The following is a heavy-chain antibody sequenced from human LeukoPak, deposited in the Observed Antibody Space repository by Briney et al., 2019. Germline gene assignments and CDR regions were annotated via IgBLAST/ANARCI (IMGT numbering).Heavy chain of an antibody. CDR3: ARVSVDTAMVTPSGFDY. D-gene: IGHD5-18*01. Sequence: GGSLGLSCAASGFTFSSYSMNWVRQAPGKGLEWVSSISSSSSYIYYADSVKGRFTISRDNAKNSLYPQMNSLRAEDTAVYYCARVSVDTAMVTPSGFDYWGQGTLVTVSS. V-gene: IGHV3-21*01. CDR1: GFTFSSYS. CDR2: ISSSSSYI. J-gene: IGHJ4*02.